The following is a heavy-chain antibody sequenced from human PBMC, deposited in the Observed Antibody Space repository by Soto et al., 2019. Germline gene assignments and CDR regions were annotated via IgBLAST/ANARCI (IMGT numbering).Heavy chain of an antibody. Sequence: GGALILSCAASGFTFSSYSMNWGLQAPGKGLEWVSYISSSSSTIYYADSVKGRFTISRDNAKNSLYLQMNSLRAEDTAVYYCARRDSSSKDGNWYFDLWGRGTLVTVSS. CDR1: GFTFSSYS. V-gene: IGHV3-48*01. D-gene: IGHD6-6*01. CDR3: ARRDSSSKDGNWYFDL. CDR2: ISSSSSTI. J-gene: IGHJ2*01.